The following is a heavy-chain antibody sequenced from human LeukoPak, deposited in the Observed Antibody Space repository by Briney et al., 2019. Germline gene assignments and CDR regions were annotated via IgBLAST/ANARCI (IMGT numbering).Heavy chain of an antibody. D-gene: IGHD2-2*01. CDR3: ATDRGDIVVVPAFFDP. CDR1: GGTFSSYT. CDR2: IIPILGIA. V-gene: IGHV1-69*04. Sequence: ASVKVSCKASGGTFSSYTISWVRQAPGQGLEWMGRIIPILGIANYAQKFQGRVTITADKSTSTAYMELSSLRSEDTAVYYCATDRGDIVVVPAFFDPWGQGTLVTASS. J-gene: IGHJ5*02.